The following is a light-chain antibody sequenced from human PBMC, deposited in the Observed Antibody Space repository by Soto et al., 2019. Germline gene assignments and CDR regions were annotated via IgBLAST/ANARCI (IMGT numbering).Light chain of an antibody. J-gene: IGLJ1*01. Sequence: QAVVTQPASVSGSPGQSITISCAGTSSDVGAYNYVSWYQQHPGKAPKLMIYDVNNRPSGDSNRFSGSKSGNTASLTISGLQAEDEADYYCSSWTSGATYVFGSGTKLTVL. V-gene: IGLV2-14*01. CDR1: SSDVGAYNY. CDR2: DVN. CDR3: SSWTSGATYV.